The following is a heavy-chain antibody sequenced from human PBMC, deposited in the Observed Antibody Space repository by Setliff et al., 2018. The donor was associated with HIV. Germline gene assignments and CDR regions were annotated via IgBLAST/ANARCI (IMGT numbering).Heavy chain of an antibody. Sequence: SETLSLTCDVSGYSISSGYYWGWIRQPPGKGLEWIGSIYHSGSTYYNPSLKSRVTISVDTSKNQFSLKLSSVTAADTAVYYCARPSLYYGSGSDAFDIWGQGTMVTVSS. CDR3: ARPSLYYGSGSDAFDI. V-gene: IGHV4-38-2*01. J-gene: IGHJ3*02. CDR1: GYSISSGYY. CDR2: IYHSGST. D-gene: IGHD3-10*01.